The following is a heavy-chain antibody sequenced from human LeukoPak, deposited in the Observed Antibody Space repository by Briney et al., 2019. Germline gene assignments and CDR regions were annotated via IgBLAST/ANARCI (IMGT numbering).Heavy chain of an antibody. J-gene: IGHJ1*01. D-gene: IGHD3-22*01. CDR2: IIPILGIA. CDR3: ARDAHYYDSSGYGPD. V-gene: IGHV1-69*04. Sequence: GASVKVSCKASGGTFSSYSISWVRQAPGEGLEWMGRIIPILGIANYAQKFQGRVTITADKSTSTAYVELSSLRSEDTAVYYCARDAHYYDSSGYGPDGGQDTLVTVSS. CDR1: GGTFSSYS.